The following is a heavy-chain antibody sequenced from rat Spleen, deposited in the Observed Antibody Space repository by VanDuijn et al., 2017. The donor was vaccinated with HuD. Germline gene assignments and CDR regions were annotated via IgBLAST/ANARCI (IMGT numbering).Heavy chain of an antibody. CDR1: GFTFSDYY. Sequence: EVQLVESDGGLVQPGRSLKLSCAASGFTFSDYYMAWVRQAPTKGLEWVATISFDGSDTYYRDSVKGRFTISRDNAKNTLYLQMDSLRSEDTATYYCAGQYYGYTDWGQGTLVTVSS. CDR3: AGQYYGYTD. D-gene: IGHD1-6*01. V-gene: IGHV5-29*01. CDR2: ISFDGSDT. J-gene: IGHJ3*01.